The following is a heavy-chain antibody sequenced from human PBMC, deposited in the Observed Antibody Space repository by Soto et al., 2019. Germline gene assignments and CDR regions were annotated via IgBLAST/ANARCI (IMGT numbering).Heavy chain of an antibody. CDR2: IYSGGST. J-gene: IGHJ3*02. CDR3: AREAAMTTSTMYGAFGI. D-gene: IGHD4-4*01. V-gene: IGHV3-53*01. CDR1: GFTISSNY. Sequence: GGSLRLSCVASGFTISSNYMSWVRQAPGKGLEWVSVIYSGGSTYYADSVKGRFIVSRDNSKRTVYLEMNSLRAEDTAVYYCAREAAMTTSTMYGAFGIWGQGTMVTVSS.